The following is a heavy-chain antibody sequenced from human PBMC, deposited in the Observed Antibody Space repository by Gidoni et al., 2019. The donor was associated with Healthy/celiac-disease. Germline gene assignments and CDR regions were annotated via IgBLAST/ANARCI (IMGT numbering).Heavy chain of an antibody. J-gene: IGHJ6*02. CDR3: ARRNDFWSGSGYYYDGMDV. CDR1: GGSISSGGYY. D-gene: IGHD3-3*01. CDR2: IYYSGST. V-gene: IGHV4-31*03. Sequence: QVQLQESGPGLVKPSQTLSLTCTLSGGSISSGGYYRSWIRQHPGTGLEWIGYIYYSGSTYYNPSLKSRVTISVDTSKNQFSLKLSFVTAADTAVYYCARRNDFWSGSGYYYDGMDVWGQGTTVTVSS.